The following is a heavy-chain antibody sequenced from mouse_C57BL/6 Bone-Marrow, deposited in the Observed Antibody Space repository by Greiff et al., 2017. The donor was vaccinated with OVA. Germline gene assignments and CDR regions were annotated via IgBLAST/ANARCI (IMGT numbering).Heavy chain of an antibody. V-gene: IGHV1-55*01. CDR2: IYPGSGST. CDR3: ARFYYYGSSFLFDY. Sequence: QVQLQQPGAELVKPGASVKMSCKASGYTFTSYWITWVKQRPGQGLEWIGDIYPGSGSTNYNEKFKSKATLTVDTSSSTAYMQLSRLTSEDSAFYYCARFYYYGSSFLFDYWGQGTTLTVSS. D-gene: IGHD1-1*01. J-gene: IGHJ2*01. CDR1: GYTFTSYW.